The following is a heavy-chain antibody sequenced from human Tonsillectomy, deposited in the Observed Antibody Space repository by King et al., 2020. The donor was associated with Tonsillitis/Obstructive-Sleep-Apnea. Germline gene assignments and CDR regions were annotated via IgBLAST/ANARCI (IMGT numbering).Heavy chain of an antibody. D-gene: IGHD3-10*01. V-gene: IGHV2-5*02. J-gene: IGHJ3*02. Sequence: TLKESGPTLVKPTQTLTLTCNFSGFSLSTNGVGVGWIPQPPVKALAWRSPIYLADDKRYSPSLKSRLTITKDTSKNQVVLTMTNMDPVDTATYYCAHIPDGSGSYYNPAFDIWGQGTMVTVSS. CDR1: GFSLSTNGVG. CDR3: AHIPDGSGSYYNPAFDI. CDR2: IYLADDK.